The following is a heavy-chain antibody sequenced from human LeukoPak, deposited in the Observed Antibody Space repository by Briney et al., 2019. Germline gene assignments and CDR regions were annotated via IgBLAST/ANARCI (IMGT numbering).Heavy chain of an antibody. J-gene: IGHJ6*03. Sequence: ASVTVSCKASGGTFSSYAISWVRQAPGQGLEWMGGIIPIFGTANYAQKFQGRVTITTDESTSTAYMELSSLRSEDTAVSSCAEGGRGTVVNYYMDVWGKGTTVTVSS. CDR3: AEGGRGTVVNYYMDV. CDR1: GGTFSSYA. D-gene: IGHD4-23*01. V-gene: IGHV1-69*05. CDR2: IIPIFGTA.